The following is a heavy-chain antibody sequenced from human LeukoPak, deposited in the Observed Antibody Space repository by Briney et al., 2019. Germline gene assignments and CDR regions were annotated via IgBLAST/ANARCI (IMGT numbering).Heavy chain of an antibody. J-gene: IGHJ4*02. D-gene: IGHD3-22*01. CDR1: GYTFTAYY. CDR2: INSNSGGT. Sequence: ASVKVSCKTSGYTFTAYYLRWVRQAPGQGLEWMGWINSNSGGTNYAQKFQGRVTMTRDTSISTTHMELNRLRSDDTAVYYCARSFDTSGYHSGHWGQGTLVIVSP. CDR3: ARSFDTSGYHSGH. V-gene: IGHV1-2*02.